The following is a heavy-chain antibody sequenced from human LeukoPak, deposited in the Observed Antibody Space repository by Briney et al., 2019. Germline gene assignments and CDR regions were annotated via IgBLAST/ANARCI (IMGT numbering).Heavy chain of an antibody. J-gene: IGHJ5*02. CDR1: GYTFTGYY. D-gene: IGHD6-13*01. V-gene: IGHV1-2*02. CDR3: ARDRRARNAGRWSLDP. Sequence: ASVKVSCKASGYTFTGYYMHWVRQAPGQGLEWMGWINPNSGGTNYAQKFQGGVTMTRDTSISTAYMELSRLRSDDTAVYYCARDRRARNAGRWSLDPWGQGTLVTVSS. CDR2: INPNSGGT.